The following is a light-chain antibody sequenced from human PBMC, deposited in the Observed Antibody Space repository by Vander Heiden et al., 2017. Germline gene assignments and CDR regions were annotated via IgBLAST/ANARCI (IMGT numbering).Light chain of an antibody. Sequence: DIVMTPSPDSLAVSLGERATINCKSSQSVLYSSNNMNYLAWCQQKPGQPPKVLIYWASTRESGVPDRFSGSGSGTDFTLTISNLQAEDVAVYYCQQHYSTPITFGQGTRLEIK. CDR2: WAS. V-gene: IGKV4-1*01. CDR1: QSVLYSSNNMNY. CDR3: QQHYSTPIT. J-gene: IGKJ5*01.